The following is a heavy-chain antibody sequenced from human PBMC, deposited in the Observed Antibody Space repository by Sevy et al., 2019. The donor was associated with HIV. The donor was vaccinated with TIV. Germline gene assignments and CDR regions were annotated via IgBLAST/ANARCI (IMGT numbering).Heavy chain of an antibody. D-gene: IGHD3-10*01. J-gene: IGHJ4*02. CDR1: GYSFTSYG. CDR3: ARVPTYYYGSRTYFDY. Sequence: ASVKVSCKASGYSFTSYGISWVRQAPGQGLEWMGWIGVYNGNATSAQKLQGGVTMTTDTSTSTASIELTSLRSDDTAVYYCARVPTYYYGSRTYFDYWGQGTLVTVSS. V-gene: IGHV1-18*01. CDR2: IGVYNGNA.